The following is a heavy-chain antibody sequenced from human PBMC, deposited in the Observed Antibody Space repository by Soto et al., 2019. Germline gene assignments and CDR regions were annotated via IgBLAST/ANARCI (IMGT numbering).Heavy chain of an antibody. Sequence: GGSLRLSCAASGFTFSSYGMHWIRQAPGKGLEWVALIWYDGNNKDYADSVRGRFTISRDNAKNSLYLQMNSLRAEDTAVYYCARGRLISLYYFDYWGQGTLVTVSS. J-gene: IGHJ4*02. D-gene: IGHD2-15*01. CDR2: IWYDGNNK. V-gene: IGHV3-33*01. CDR1: GFTFSSYG. CDR3: ARGRLISLYYFDY.